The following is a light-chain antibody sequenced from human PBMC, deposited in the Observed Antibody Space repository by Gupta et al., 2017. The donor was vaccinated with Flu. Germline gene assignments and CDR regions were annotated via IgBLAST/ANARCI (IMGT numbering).Light chain of an antibody. CDR3: QQRHSTPLT. CDR2: GAS. CDR1: QSISTD. Sequence: IQMTQSPSSLSASVGDRVTITCRASQSISTDLHWYQQKPGKAPELLIYGASKLESGVPLRFSGSVSGTDFTLTISRLQPEDFATYYCQQRHSTPLTFGGGTKVEI. J-gene: IGKJ4*01. V-gene: IGKV1-39*01.